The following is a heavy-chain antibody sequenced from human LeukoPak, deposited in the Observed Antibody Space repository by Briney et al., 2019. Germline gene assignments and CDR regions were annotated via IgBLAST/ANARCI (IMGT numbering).Heavy chain of an antibody. Sequence: GGSLRLSCAASGFSFSDAAIHWVRQASGKGLEWVGRVRSGASDYATAYAASVKGRFTISRDESKNTAYLQMNSLRTEDTAVYYCTRHLIDYWGQGTLVTVSS. CDR3: TRHLIDY. J-gene: IGHJ4*02. CDR2: VRSGASDYAT. V-gene: IGHV3-73*01. CDR1: GFSFSDAA.